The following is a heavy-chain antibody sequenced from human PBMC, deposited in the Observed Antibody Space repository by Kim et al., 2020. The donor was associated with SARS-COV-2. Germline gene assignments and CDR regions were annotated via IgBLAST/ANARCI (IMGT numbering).Heavy chain of an antibody. D-gene: IGHD1-26*01. CDR2: ISYDGSNK. V-gene: IGHV3-30*04. J-gene: IGHJ4*02. CDR3: ARGEWEPDRLTFDY. CDR1: GFTFSSYA. Sequence: GGSLRLSCAASGFTFSSYAMHWVRQAPGKGLEWVAVISYDGSNKYYVDSVKGRFTISRDNSKNTLYLQMNSLRAEDTAVYYCARGEWEPDRLTFDYWGQGTLVTVSS.